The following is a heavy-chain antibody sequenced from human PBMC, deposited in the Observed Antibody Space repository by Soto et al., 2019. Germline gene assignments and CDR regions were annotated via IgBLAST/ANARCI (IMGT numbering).Heavy chain of an antibody. V-gene: IGHV1-3*01. CDR3: ARTFWHFDWLLWAQFDY. Sequence: ASVKVSCKASGYTFTSYAMHWVRQAPGQRLEWMGWINAGNGNTKYSQKFQGRVTITRDTSASTAYMELSSLRSEDTAVYYCARTFWHFDWLLWAQFDYRGQGTLVTVSS. CDR2: INAGNGNT. J-gene: IGHJ4*02. D-gene: IGHD3-9*01. CDR1: GYTFTSYA.